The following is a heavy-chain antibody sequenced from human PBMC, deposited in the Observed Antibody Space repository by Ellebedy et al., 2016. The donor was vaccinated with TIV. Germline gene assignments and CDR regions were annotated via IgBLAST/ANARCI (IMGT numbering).Heavy chain of an antibody. Sequence: GESLKISXAASGFTFSSYAMSWVRQAPGKGLEWVSAISGSGGSTYYADSVKGRFTISRDNSKNTLYLQMNSLRAEDTAVYYCARDSGWYPVDFDYWGQGTLVTVSS. D-gene: IGHD6-19*01. J-gene: IGHJ4*02. CDR1: GFTFSSYA. CDR2: ISGSGGST. CDR3: ARDSGWYPVDFDY. V-gene: IGHV3-23*01.